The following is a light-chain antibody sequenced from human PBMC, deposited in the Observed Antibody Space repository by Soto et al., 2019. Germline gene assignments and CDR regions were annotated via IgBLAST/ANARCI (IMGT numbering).Light chain of an antibody. J-gene: IGKJ1*01. CDR1: QSISSNF. Sequence: EIVLTQSPATLSLSPWEIATLSCRASQSISSNFLAWYQQQPGQAPRLLSDATSSRATRIPCRCSGCGSETALTLTISRPEPEAFAVYYWQQYSRSWTFGQGTKVDIK. V-gene: IGKV3-20*01. CDR3: QQYSRSWT. CDR2: ATS.